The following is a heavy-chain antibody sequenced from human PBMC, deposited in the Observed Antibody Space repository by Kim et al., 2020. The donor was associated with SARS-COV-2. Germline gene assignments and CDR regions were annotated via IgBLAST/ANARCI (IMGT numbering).Heavy chain of an antibody. Sequence: SETLSLTCTVSGGSISPYHWTWIRQPPGKGLEWIGYVSYSGSTNYNPSLKSRVTISIDTSRNQFSLKLSSVTAADTAVYYCARHGDDFGSGWFDPWGQGTLVTVFS. D-gene: IGHD3-10*01. CDR2: VSYSGST. CDR1: GGSISPYH. V-gene: IGHV4-59*08. J-gene: IGHJ5*02. CDR3: ARHGDDFGSGWFDP.